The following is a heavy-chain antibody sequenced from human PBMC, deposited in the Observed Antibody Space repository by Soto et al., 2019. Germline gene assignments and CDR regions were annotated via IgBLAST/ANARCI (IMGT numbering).Heavy chain of an antibody. D-gene: IGHD1-7*01. CDR3: ASHGITGTWVYYYGMDV. CDR2: IIPIFDTA. Sequence: QVQLVQSGAEVKKPGSSVKVSCKASGGTFSSYAISWVRQAPGQGLEWMGGIIPIFDTADYAQKFQGRVTXTXXESTSTVYMELSSLRSEDTAVYYCASHGITGTWVYYYGMDVWGQGTTVTVSS. V-gene: IGHV1-69*05. J-gene: IGHJ6*02. CDR1: GGTFSSYA.